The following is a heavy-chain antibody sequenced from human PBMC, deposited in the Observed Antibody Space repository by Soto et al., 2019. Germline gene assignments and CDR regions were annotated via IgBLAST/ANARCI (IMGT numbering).Heavy chain of an antibody. CDR3: ARGPYYGMDV. V-gene: IGHV3-33*01. CDR2: IWHDASKK. Sequence: QVQLVESGGGVVQPGGSLRLSCAATGFNFSTYGMHWVRQAPGKGLDWVAIIWHDASKKFYADSVKGRFTITRDNSKNTQYLQMNSLRAEDTDVYFCARGPYYGMDVWGQGTTVTVSS. J-gene: IGHJ6*02. CDR1: GFNFSTYG. D-gene: IGHD3-16*01.